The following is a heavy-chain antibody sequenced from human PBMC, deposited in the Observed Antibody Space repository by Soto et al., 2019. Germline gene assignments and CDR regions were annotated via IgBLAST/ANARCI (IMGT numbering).Heavy chain of an antibody. CDR1: GFSFSDYA. V-gene: IGHV3-23*01. CDR2: ISRTGDSA. CDR3: AKGPDGRGYCHNWFDS. D-gene: IGHD3-22*01. Sequence: EVHLLESGGALVQPGGSLTLSCAASGFSFSDYAMSWVRQAPGKGLEWVSSISRTGDSAYYADSVKGRFAISRARAKNRLSLQMNSLRVEDTAIYYCAKGPDGRGYCHNWFDSWRQGNLITVSS. J-gene: IGHJ5*01.